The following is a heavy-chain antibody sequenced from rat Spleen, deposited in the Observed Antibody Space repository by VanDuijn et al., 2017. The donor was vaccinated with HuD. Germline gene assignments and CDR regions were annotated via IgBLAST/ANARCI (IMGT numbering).Heavy chain of an antibody. D-gene: IGHD1-11*01. V-gene: IGHV5-22*01. Sequence: EVQLAETGGGLVQPGRSLKLSCVASGFTFSRYWMYWVRQAPKKGLEWVASINYEGRSTYYGDSVKGRFTISRDNAKSTLYLQMNRLRSEDTDTYYCTREGIPRPIGGWGQGVMVTVSS. CDR2: INYEGRST. CDR3: TREGIPRPIGG. J-gene: IGHJ2*01. CDR1: GFTFSRYW.